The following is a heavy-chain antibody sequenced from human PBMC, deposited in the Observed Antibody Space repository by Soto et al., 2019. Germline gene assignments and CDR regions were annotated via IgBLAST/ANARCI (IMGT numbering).Heavy chain of an antibody. CDR2: ISSSTSTI. CDR3: AGNFGWLWDYFDY. D-gene: IGHD3-9*01. Sequence: GGSLRLSCAASGFTFSSYSMNWVRQAPGKGLEWVSYISSSTSTIYYADSVKGRFTISRDNAKNSLYLQMNSLRAEETAVYYCAGNFGWLWDYFDYSGQGTLVIVSS. V-gene: IGHV3-48*01. CDR1: GFTFSSYS. J-gene: IGHJ4*02.